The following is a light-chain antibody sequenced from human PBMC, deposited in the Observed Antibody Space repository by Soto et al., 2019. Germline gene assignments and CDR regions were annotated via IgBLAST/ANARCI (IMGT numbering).Light chain of an antibody. CDR3: QQRSSWPHYT. CDR2: DSS. CDR1: QSVRSY. V-gene: IGKV3-11*01. J-gene: IGKJ2*01. Sequence: EIVLTQSPATLSLSPGERATLSCRASQSVRSYLAWYQQKPDQAPRLLIYDSSSRATGIPGRFSGSGSGTDFTLTVSSLEPEDFAVYYCQQRSSWPHYTFGQGTKLEIK.